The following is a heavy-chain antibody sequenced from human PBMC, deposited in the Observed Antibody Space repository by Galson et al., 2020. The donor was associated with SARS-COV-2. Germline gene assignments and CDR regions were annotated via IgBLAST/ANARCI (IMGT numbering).Heavy chain of an antibody. CDR2: ISSSGSTI. Sequence: GESLKISCAASGFTFSDYYMSWIRQAPGKGLEWVSYISSSGSTIYYADSVKGRFTISRDNAKNSLYLQMNSLRAEDTAVYYCARDSSSNHLGESYSSGMDVWGQGTTVTVSS. CDR1: GFTFSDYY. CDR3: ARDSSSNHLGESYSSGMDV. D-gene: IGHD6-13*01. V-gene: IGHV3-11*01. J-gene: IGHJ6*02.